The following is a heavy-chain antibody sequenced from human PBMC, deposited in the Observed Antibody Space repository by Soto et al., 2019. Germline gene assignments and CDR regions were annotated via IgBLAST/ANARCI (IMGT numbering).Heavy chain of an antibody. CDR1: GFTFSAYT. D-gene: IGHD1-26*01. CDR3: ARANSGSYRDLPFDY. Sequence: EVKLVESGGGLVQPGGSLRLSCAASGFTFSAYTMNWVRQAPGKGLEWVSYISSSSSTIYYADSVKGRFTISRDNAENALYLQMNSLRDEDTDVYYCARANSGSYRDLPFDYWGQGTLVTVSS. V-gene: IGHV3-48*02. J-gene: IGHJ4*02. CDR2: ISSSSSTI.